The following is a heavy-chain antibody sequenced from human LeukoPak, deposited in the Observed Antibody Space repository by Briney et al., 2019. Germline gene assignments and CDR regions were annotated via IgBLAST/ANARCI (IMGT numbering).Heavy chain of an antibody. D-gene: IGHD3-16*02. CDR1: GDSVSSNSAA. Sequence: SQTLSLTCAISGDSVSSNSAAWNWIRQSPSRGLEWLGRTYYRSKWYNDYAVSVKSRITINPDTSKNQFSLQLNSVTPEDTAVYYCARGGIYYDYVWGSYRFRGFDIWGQGTMVTVSS. CDR3: ARGGIYYDYVWGSYRFRGFDI. J-gene: IGHJ3*02. V-gene: IGHV6-1*01. CDR2: TYYRSKWYN.